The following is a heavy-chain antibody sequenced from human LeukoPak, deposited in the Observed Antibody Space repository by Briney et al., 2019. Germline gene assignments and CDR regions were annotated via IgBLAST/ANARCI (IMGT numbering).Heavy chain of an antibody. CDR3: AGCSGWYMGAPFDY. V-gene: IGHV3-48*03. D-gene: IGHD6-19*01. CDR1: GFTFSSYE. Sequence: GGSLRLSCAASGFTFSSYEMNWVRQAPGKGLEWVAYSSYSGSIIYYADSVKGRFTISRDNSKNLLYLQMSSLRAEDTATYYCAGCSGWYMGAPFDYWGQGTLVIVSS. CDR2: SSYSGSII. J-gene: IGHJ4*02.